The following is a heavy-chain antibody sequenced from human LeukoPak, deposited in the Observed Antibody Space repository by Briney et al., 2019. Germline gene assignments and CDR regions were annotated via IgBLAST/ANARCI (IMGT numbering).Heavy chain of an antibody. Sequence: SETLSLSCVAYGWSFSGYSLSWIRQPPGKGLEWIGEINHSGSAYYNPSIKSRLTISAETSNKQLALKLSSVTSADTAMYYCAKMLRLWGFWICRGPGDSWFQPWGQGTLVTVS. J-gene: IGHJ5*02. CDR2: INHSGSA. D-gene: IGHD3-3*01. V-gene: IGHV4-34*01. CDR1: GWSFSGYS. CDR3: AKMLRLWGFWICRGPGDSWFQP.